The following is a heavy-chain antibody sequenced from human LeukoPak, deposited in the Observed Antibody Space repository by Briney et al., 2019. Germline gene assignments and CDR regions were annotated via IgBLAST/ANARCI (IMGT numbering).Heavy chain of an antibody. V-gene: IGHV1-18*01. D-gene: IGHD2-2*01. Sequence: EASVKVSCKASGYTFTSYGISWVRQAPGQGLEWMGWISAYNGNTNYAQKLQGRVTMTTNTSTSTAYMELRSLRSDDTAVYYCARDRGSNHGARYCSSTSCYVWNYWGQGTLATVSS. CDR1: GYTFTSYG. J-gene: IGHJ4*02. CDR3: ARDRGSNHGARYCSSTSCYVWNY. CDR2: ISAYNGNT.